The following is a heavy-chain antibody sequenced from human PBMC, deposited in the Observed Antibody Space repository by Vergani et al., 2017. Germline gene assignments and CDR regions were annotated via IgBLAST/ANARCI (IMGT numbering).Heavy chain of an antibody. D-gene: IGHD3-3*01. CDR3: ARGYFWSGYYPRYMDV. CDR1: GFTFSSYD. CDR2: IGTAGDT. J-gene: IGHJ6*03. V-gene: IGHV3-13*01. Sequence: EVQLVESGGGLVQPGGSLRLSCAASGFTFSSYDMHWVRQATGKGLEWVSAIGTAGDTYYPGSVKGRFTISRENAKNSLYLQMNSLRAGDTAVYYCARGYFWSGYYPRYMDVWGKGTTVTVSS.